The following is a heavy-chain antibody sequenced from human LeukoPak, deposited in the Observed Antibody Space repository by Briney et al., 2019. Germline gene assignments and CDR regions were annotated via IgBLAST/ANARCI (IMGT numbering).Heavy chain of an antibody. J-gene: IGHJ4*02. CDR1: GYTFTYYG. Sequence: GASVKVSCKASGYTFTYYGITWVRQAPGQGLECMGWISAYNGNTNYAQKLQGRVTMTTDTSTSTAYMEVRSLRSDDTAVYYCARVPGSNPLDHWGQGTLVTVSS. CDR3: ARVPGSNPLDH. V-gene: IGHV1-18*04. CDR2: ISAYNGNT. D-gene: IGHD1-26*01.